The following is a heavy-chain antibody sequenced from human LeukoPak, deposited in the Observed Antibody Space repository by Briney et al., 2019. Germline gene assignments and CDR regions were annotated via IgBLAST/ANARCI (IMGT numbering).Heavy chain of an antibody. J-gene: IGHJ4*02. CDR1: GYTLTDFS. V-gene: IGHV1-24*01. Sequence: ASVKVSCNISGYTLTDFSMHWVRQAPGKGLEWMGGFNREDDEPIYAPHFRGRVTVTEDTSADTAYMELSSLRSEDTAVYYCATLDSYYDNSGRPLIPDWGQGTLVTVSS. CDR2: FNREDDEP. CDR3: ATLDSYYDNSGRPLIPD. D-gene: IGHD3-22*01.